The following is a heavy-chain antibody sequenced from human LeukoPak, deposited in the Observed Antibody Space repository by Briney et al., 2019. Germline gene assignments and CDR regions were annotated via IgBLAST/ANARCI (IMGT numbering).Heavy chain of an antibody. CDR3: ARDRAPSNENWFDP. V-gene: IGHV3-11*06. J-gene: IGHJ5*02. Sequence: PGGSLRLSCVASGFTFSAYYMSWIRQAPGKGLEWVSYISTSSSDINYADSVKGRFTISRDNAKNSLYLQMNSLRAEDTAVYYCARDRAPSNENWFDPWGQGTLVTVSS. D-gene: IGHD1-1*01. CDR2: ISTSSSDI. CDR1: GFTFSAYY.